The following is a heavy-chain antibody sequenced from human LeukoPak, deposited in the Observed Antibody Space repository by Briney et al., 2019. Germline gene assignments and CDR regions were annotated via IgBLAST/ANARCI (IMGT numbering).Heavy chain of an antibody. J-gene: IGHJ6*03. D-gene: IGHD2-2*02. CDR3: ARCPIVVVPAAIGPRGDYYYMDV. Sequence: SETLSLTCTVSGGSISSYYWSWIRQPARKGLEWIGRIYTSGSTNYNPSLKSRVTMSVDTSKNQFSLKLSSVTAADTAVYYCARCPIVVVPAAIGPRGDYYYMDVWGKGTTVTVSS. CDR2: IYTSGST. V-gene: IGHV4-4*07. CDR1: GGSISSYY.